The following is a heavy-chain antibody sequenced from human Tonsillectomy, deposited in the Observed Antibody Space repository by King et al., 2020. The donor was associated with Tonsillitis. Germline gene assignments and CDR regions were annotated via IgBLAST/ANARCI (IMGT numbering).Heavy chain of an antibody. D-gene: IGHD3-10*01. Sequence: VQLVESGGGLVQPGGSLKLSCAASGFTFSGSAMHWVRQASGKGLEWVGRIRSKANSYATAYVASVKGRFTISRDDSKNTTYLQMNSLKTEDTAVYYCTRPHYYGSGSYSDYWGQGALVTVSS. J-gene: IGHJ4*02. V-gene: IGHV3-73*02. CDR3: TRPHYYGSGSYSDY. CDR2: IRSKANSYAT. CDR1: GFTFSGSA.